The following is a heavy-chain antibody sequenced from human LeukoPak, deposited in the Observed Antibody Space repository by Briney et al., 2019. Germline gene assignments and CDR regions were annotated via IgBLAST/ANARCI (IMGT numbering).Heavy chain of an antibody. Sequence: GGSLRLSCAASGFTFSSYAMSWVRPGPGKGREGVSAISGSGGSTYYADSVKGRFTISRDNSKNTLYLQMNSLRAEDTAVYYCAKAPPTSAVAGTFFDYWGQGTLVTVSS. CDR2: ISGSGGST. V-gene: IGHV3-23*01. J-gene: IGHJ4*02. CDR3: AKAPPTSAVAGTFFDY. CDR1: GFTFSSYA. D-gene: IGHD6-19*01.